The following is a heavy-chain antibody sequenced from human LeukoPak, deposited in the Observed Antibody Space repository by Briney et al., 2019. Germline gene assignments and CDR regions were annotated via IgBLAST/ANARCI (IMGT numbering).Heavy chain of an antibody. CDR1: GFTFSSYA. CDR2: ISYDGSNK. J-gene: IGHJ3*02. CDR3: ARSLFPYCSGGSCYSLSAFDI. V-gene: IGHV3-30-3*01. Sequence: GGSLRLSCAASGFTFSSYAMHWVRQAPGKGLEWVAVISYDGSNKYYADSVKGRFTISRDNSKNTLYLQMNSLRAEDTAVYCCARSLFPYCSGGSCYSLSAFDIWGQGTMVTVSS. D-gene: IGHD2-15*01.